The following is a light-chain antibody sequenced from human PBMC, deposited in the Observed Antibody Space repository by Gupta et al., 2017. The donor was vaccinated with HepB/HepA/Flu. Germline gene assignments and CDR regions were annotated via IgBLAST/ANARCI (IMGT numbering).Light chain of an antibody. J-gene: IGLJ1*01. V-gene: IGLV2-11*01. CDR3: CSYAGSDSYV. CDR1: SSDVGAYNY. CDR2: DVT. Sequence: QSALTQPRSVSGSPGPSVTISCTGTSSDVGAYNYASWYQPHPGKAPKLMILDVTKRPSGVPDRFSGSKSGNTASLTISGLQAEEEADYYCCSYAGSDSYVFATGTKVTVL.